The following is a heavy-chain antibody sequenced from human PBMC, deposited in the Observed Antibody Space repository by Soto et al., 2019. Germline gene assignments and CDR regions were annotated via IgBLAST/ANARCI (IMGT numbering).Heavy chain of an antibody. CDR2: ISYDGINE. CDR1: GFTFTSYA. J-gene: IGHJ4*02. V-gene: IGHV3-30*15. D-gene: IGHD3-16*02. Sequence: QVQLVESGGSVVQPGRSLRLSCEASGFTFTSYAMHWVRQAPGKGLEWVAVISYDGINEYYADSVKGRFTISRDKSKNTRFLQMSSLRVEDTAVYYCARDRLRLGDLSLIGYFDYWGQGNLVTVSS. CDR3: ARDRLRLGDLSLIGYFDY.